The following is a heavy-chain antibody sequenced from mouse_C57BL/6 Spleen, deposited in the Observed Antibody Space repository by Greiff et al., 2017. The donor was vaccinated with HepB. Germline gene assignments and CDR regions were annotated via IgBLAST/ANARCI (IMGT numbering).Heavy chain of an antibody. J-gene: IGHJ2*01. Sequence: VQGVESGAELVRPGTSVKVSCKASGYAFTNYLIEWVKQRPGQGLEWIGVINPGSGGTNYNEKFKGKATLTADKSSSTAYMQLSSLTSEDSAVYFCVYSNYPFDYWGQGTTLTVSS. CDR2: INPGSGGT. D-gene: IGHD2-5*01. CDR1: GYAFTNYL. CDR3: VYSNYPFDY. V-gene: IGHV1-54*01.